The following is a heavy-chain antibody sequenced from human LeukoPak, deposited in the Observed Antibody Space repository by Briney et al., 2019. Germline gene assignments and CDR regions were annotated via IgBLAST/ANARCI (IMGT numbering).Heavy chain of an antibody. J-gene: IGHJ5*02. CDR1: GYTFTSYY. CDR3: ARANYDFWSGYYTCLLYQNWFGP. D-gene: IGHD3-3*01. CDR2: INPSGGST. Sequence: ASVKVSCKASGYTFTSYYMHWVRQAPGQGLEWMGIINPSGGSTSYAQKFQGRVTMTRDTSTSTVYMELSSLRSEDTAVYYCARANYDFWSGYYTCLLYQNWFGPWGQGTLVTVSS. V-gene: IGHV1-46*01.